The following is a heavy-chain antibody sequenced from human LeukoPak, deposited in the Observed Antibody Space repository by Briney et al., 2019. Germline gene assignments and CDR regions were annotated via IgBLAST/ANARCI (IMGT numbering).Heavy chain of an antibody. CDR1: GYTFTSYG. J-gene: IGHJ5*02. Sequence: ASVTVSCKASGYTFTSYGISWVRQAPGQGLEWMGWISAYNGNTNYAQKLQGRVTMTTDTSTSTAYMELRSLRSDDTAVYYCARGGDDILTGYRNWFDPWGQGTLVTVSS. CDR3: ARGGDDILTGYRNWFDP. D-gene: IGHD3-9*01. V-gene: IGHV1-18*01. CDR2: ISAYNGNT.